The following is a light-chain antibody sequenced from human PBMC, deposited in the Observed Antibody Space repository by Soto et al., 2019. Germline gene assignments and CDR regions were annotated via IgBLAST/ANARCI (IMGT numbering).Light chain of an antibody. V-gene: IGLV2-8*01. Sequence: QSALTQPPSASGSPGQSVTISCTGTSSDGGGYNYVSWYQQHPGKAPKLMIYEVTKRPSGVPDRFSGSKSGNTASLTVSGLQAEDEADYYCSSYAGSLYVFGTGTKLTVL. CDR3: SSYAGSLYV. CDR1: SSDGGGYNY. J-gene: IGLJ1*01. CDR2: EVT.